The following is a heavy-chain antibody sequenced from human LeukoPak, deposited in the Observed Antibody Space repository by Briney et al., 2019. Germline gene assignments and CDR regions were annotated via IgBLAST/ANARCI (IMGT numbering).Heavy chain of an antibody. V-gene: IGHV3-48*02. CDR2: ISGRSSNL. Sequence: VGSLRLSCAASGFVFGDDSMNWVRQAPGKGLEWISYISGRSSNLHDADSVKGRFTISRDNAKNSLYLQMNSLRDEDTAVYYCVRDPVRRFDYWGQGALVTVSS. CDR3: VRDPVRRFDY. CDR1: GFVFGDDS. D-gene: IGHD3-10*01. J-gene: IGHJ4*02.